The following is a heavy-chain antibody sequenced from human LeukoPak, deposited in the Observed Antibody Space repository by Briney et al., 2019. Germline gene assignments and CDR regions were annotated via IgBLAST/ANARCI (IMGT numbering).Heavy chain of an antibody. J-gene: IGHJ4*02. CDR1: GGSISNQY. Sequence: SETLSLTCTVSGGSISNQYWSWIRQPPGKGLEWIGEINHSGSTNYNPSLKSRVTISVDTSKNQFSLKLSSVTAADTAVYYCARVKGDSSGWPHFDYWGQGTLVTVSS. CDR3: ARVKGDSSGWPHFDY. D-gene: IGHD6-19*01. CDR2: INHSGST. V-gene: IGHV4-34*01.